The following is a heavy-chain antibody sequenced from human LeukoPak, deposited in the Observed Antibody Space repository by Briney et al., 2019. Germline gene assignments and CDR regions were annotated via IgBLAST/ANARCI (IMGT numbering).Heavy chain of an antibody. D-gene: IGHD2-15*01. CDR3: ARAGGYCSGGSCYRGYSWFDP. CDR2: ILYNGSNK. CDR1: GFTFSSSG. J-gene: IGHJ5*02. V-gene: IGHV3-33*01. Sequence: GGSLRLSCAASGFTFSSSGMHWVRQAPGKGLEWVAVILYNGSNKYYANSVKGRFTISRDNSKNTLYLQMNSLRVEDTAVYYCARAGGYCSGGSCYRGYSWFDPWGQGTLVTVSS.